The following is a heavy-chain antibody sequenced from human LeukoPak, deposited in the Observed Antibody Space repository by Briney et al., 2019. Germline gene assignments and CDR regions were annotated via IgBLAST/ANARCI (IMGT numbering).Heavy chain of an antibody. Sequence: GGSLRLSCAVSGFTLTSFAMHWVRQAPGKGLEWVALIRHDEANHYYADSVQGRFTISIDTSKNTLYLQMNNLRVEDTAVYYCAKEYTPSSPLGELASWGQGTLVTVSS. D-gene: IGHD3-10*01. CDR3: AKEYTPSSPLGELAS. J-gene: IGHJ5*02. CDR1: GFTLTSFA. V-gene: IGHV3-30*02. CDR2: IRHDEANH.